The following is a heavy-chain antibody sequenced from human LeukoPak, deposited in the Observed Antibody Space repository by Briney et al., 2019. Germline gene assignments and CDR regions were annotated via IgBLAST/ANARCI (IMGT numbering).Heavy chain of an antibody. CDR1: GYTFTGYY. D-gene: IGHD3-10*01. J-gene: IGHJ4*02. V-gene: IGHV1-2*02. CDR2: INPNSGGT. Sequence: ASVKVSCKASGYTFTGYYMHWVRQAPGQGLEWMGWINPNSGGTNYAQKFQGRVTMTRDTSISTAYMELSRLRSDDTAVYYCARDRAEYYGSGSYFDYWGQGTLVTVSS. CDR3: ARDRAEYYGSGSYFDY.